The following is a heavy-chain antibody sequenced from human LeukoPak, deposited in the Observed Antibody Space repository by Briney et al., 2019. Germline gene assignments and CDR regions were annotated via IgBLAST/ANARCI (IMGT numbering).Heavy chain of an antibody. D-gene: IGHD2-21*01. V-gene: IGHV3-21*01. J-gene: IGHJ2*01. CDR1: GFTFSSYS. CDR3: ARDPLIAHFDL. Sequence: GGSLRLSCAASGFTFSSYSMNWVRQAPGKGLEWVSSISSSSSYIYYADSVKGRFTISRDNAKNSLYLQMNSLRAEDTAVYYCARDPLIAHFDLWGRGTLVTVSS. CDR2: ISSSSSYI.